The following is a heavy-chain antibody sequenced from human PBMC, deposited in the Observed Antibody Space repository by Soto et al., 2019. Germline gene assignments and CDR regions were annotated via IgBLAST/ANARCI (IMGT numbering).Heavy chain of an antibody. V-gene: IGHV3-21*01. CDR1: GFTFSSYS. CDR3: ARGYCSGGSCYGAGMDV. D-gene: IGHD2-15*01. J-gene: IGHJ6*02. Sequence: EVQLVESGGGLVKPGGSLRLSGAASGFTFSSYSMNWVRQAPGKGLEWVSSISSSSSYIYYADSVKGRFTISRDNAKNSLYLQMNSLRAEDTAVYYCARGYCSGGSCYGAGMDVWGQGTTVTVSS. CDR2: ISSSSSYI.